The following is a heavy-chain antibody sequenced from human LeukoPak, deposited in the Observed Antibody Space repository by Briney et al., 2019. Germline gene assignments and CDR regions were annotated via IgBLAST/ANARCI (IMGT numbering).Heavy chain of an antibody. CDR3: ARGGGGLRFLEWLFDY. CDR2: INHSGST. V-gene: IGHV4-34*01. J-gene: IGHJ4*02. D-gene: IGHD3-3*01. Sequence: PSETLSLTCVVYGGSFSGYYWSWIRQPPGKGLEWIGEINHSGSTYYNPSLKSRVTISVDRSKNQFSLKLSSVTAADTAVYYYARGGGGLRFLEWLFDYWGQGTLVTVSS. CDR1: GGSFSGYY.